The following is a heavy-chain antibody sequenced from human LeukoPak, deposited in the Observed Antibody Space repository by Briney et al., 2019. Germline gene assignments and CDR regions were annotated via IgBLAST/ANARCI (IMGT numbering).Heavy chain of an antibody. CDR2: IYSSGTT. Sequence: SETLSFTCTVSGGSIISGGYYWSWIRQHPGKGLEWIGYIYSSGTTYYNPSLKSRVTISVDTSKNQFSLRVSSVTAADTAFYYCARDRSGYDSTDIWGQGTMVTVSS. CDR1: GGSIISGGYY. D-gene: IGHD5-12*01. CDR3: ARDRSGYDSTDI. V-gene: IGHV4-31*03. J-gene: IGHJ3*02.